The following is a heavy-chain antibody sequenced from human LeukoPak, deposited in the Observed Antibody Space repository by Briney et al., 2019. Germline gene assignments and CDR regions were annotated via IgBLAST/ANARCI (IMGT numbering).Heavy chain of an antibody. D-gene: IGHD3-3*01. CDR1: GYTFTGYY. V-gene: IGHV1-2*02. CDR2: INPNSGGT. Sequence: GASVKVSCKASGYTFTGYYMHWVRQAPGQGLEWMGWINPNSGGTNYAQKFQGRVTMTRDTSISTAYMELSRLRSDDTAVYYCARGTIFGVVPTPYFDYWGQGTLVTVSS. J-gene: IGHJ4*02. CDR3: ARGTIFGVVPTPYFDY.